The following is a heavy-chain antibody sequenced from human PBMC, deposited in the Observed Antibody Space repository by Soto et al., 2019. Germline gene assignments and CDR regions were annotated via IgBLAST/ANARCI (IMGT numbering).Heavy chain of an antibody. CDR1: RGSCVGFD. CDR3: ARHGRYHFDY. D-gene: IGHD2-2*01. J-gene: IGHJ4*02. Sequence: SVTLSLRYGVERGSCVGFDWSWIRQPPGQGLEWIGEIYQGLSIIYNPSLERRVTVSGDSSKNQFSLKLTSVTAADTAVYYCARHGRYHFDYWGLGTLAT. CDR2: IYQGLSI. V-gene: IGHV4-34*01.